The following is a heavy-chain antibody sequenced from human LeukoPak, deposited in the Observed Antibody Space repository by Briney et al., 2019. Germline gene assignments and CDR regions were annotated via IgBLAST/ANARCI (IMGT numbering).Heavy chain of an antibody. CDR1: GYSISSGYY. Sequence: PSETLSLTCTVSGYSISSGYYWGWIRQPPGKGLEWIGSIYHSGSTYYNPSLKSRVTISVDTSKNQFSLKLSSVTAADTAVYYCARAPATWNGRGYSYGYYFDYWGQGTLVTVSS. CDR3: ARAPATWNGRGYSYGYYFDY. V-gene: IGHV4-38-2*02. CDR2: IYHSGST. J-gene: IGHJ4*02. D-gene: IGHD5-18*01.